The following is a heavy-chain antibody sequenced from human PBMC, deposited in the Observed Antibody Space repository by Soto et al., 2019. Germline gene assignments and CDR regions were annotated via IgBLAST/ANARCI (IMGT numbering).Heavy chain of an antibody. D-gene: IGHD4-17*01. CDR3: ARSWSDYGDFDY. CDR1: GFTFSTYS. V-gene: IGHV3-21*01. Sequence: GGSLRLSCAASGFTFSTYSVAWFRQAPGKGPEWVSSITPSSSYIYYADSLRGRFTISRDNAKNSLFLQINSLRAEDTAVYYCARSWSDYGDFDYWGQGALVTVSS. J-gene: IGHJ4*02. CDR2: ITPSSSYI.